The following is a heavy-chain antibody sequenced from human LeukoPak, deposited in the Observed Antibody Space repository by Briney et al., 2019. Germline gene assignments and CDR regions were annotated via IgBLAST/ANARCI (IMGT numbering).Heavy chain of an antibody. Sequence: GTSLRLSCAASGFTFRSFGMHWVRQAPGKGLEWVAIIWYDGSKSYYADSVKDRFTFSRDNSKNTVYLQMNSLRADDTAVYFCVRDRGGYHYFDYWGQGTLVTVSS. CDR1: GFTFRSFG. D-gene: IGHD3-16*02. J-gene: IGHJ4*02. CDR3: VRDRGGYHYFDY. V-gene: IGHV3-33*01. CDR2: IWYDGSKS.